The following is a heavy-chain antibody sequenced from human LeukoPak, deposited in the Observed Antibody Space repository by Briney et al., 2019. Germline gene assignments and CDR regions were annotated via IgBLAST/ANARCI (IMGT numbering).Heavy chain of an antibody. CDR3: ARDPAVAGTKGIYFDY. D-gene: IGHD6-13*01. Sequence: SETLSLTCTVSGGSISSGSYYWNWIRQPAGKGLEWIGRIYTSGNTNYNPSLKSRVTISVDTSKNQFSLKLTSVTAADTAVYYCARDPAVAGTKGIYFDYWGQGTLVTVSS. CDR1: GGSISSGSYY. J-gene: IGHJ4*02. CDR2: IYTSGNT. V-gene: IGHV4-61*02.